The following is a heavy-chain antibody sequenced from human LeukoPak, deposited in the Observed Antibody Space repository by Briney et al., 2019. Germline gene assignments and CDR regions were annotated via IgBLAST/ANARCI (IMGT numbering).Heavy chain of an antibody. V-gene: IGHV3-30-3*01. CDR3: ARDFRDYRDYVAYFDS. CDR1: GFTFSIYA. Sequence: PGGSLRLSCAASGFTFSIYAMHWVRQAPGKGLEWVAVILYDGTNQYYADSVKGRFTISRDNSRNTLYLQMNSLKVEDTAVYYCARDFRDYRDYVAYFDSWGQGTLVTVSS. CDR2: ILYDGTNQ. D-gene: IGHD4-17*01. J-gene: IGHJ4*02.